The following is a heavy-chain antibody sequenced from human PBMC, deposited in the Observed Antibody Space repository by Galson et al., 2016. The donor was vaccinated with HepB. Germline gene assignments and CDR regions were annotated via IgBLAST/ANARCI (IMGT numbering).Heavy chain of an antibody. CDR3: ARISNYYGVEGHGWFDP. V-gene: IGHV1-69*13. J-gene: IGHJ5*02. CDR2: FIPMFNTG. D-gene: IGHD3-10*01. CDR1: GYTFTIYG. Sequence: SVKVSCKASGYTFTIYGISWVRQAPGQGLEWMGGFIPMFNTGNYAQNFQGRVSLTADESTNTAYMELSSLRSEDTAIYYCARISNYYGVEGHGWFDPWGQGTLVIVSS.